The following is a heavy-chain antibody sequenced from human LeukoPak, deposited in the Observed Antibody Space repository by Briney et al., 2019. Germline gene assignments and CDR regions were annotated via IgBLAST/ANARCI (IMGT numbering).Heavy chain of an antibody. CDR2: IAWDSTDK. CDR3: AKRDGSGSRDYYYYGMDV. D-gene: IGHD3-10*01. Sequence: PGGSLRLSCTASGFTFSTYAMDWVRQAPGKGLEWVALIAWDSTDKYYAESVKGRFTISRDNSKNTLYLQMNSLRAEDTAVYYCAKRDGSGSRDYYYYGMDVWGQGTTVTVSS. J-gene: IGHJ6*02. V-gene: IGHV3-30*04. CDR1: GFTFSTYA.